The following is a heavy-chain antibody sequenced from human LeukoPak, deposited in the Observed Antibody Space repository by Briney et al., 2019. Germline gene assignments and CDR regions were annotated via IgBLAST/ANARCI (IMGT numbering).Heavy chain of an antibody. J-gene: IGHJ4*02. D-gene: IGHD6-19*01. CDR3: AKRVSGWYQVDY. Sequence: GGSLRLSCAASGFTFSGYAMSWVRQAPGKGLKWVSAITGSGGSTFYADSVKGRFTISRDNSENTLYLQMNSLRVEDTAVYYCAKRVSGWYQVDYWGQGTLVTVSS. CDR1: GFTFSGYA. CDR2: ITGSGGST. V-gene: IGHV3-23*01.